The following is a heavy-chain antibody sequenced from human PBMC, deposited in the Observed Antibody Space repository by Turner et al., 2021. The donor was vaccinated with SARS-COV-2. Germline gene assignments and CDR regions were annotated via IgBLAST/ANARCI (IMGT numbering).Heavy chain of an antibody. D-gene: IGHD6-13*01. CDR2: IYYSGST. CDR3: ATSTVAGTELNYYGMDV. CDR1: GGSISSSSYY. V-gene: IGHV4-39*01. J-gene: IGHJ6*02. Sequence: QLQLQESGPGLVKPSETLSLTCTVSGGSISSSSYYWGWIRQPPGKGLERIGSIYYSGSTYYNPSLKSRVTISVDTSKNQFSLKLSSVTAADTAVYYCATSTVAGTELNYYGMDVWGQGTTVTVSS.